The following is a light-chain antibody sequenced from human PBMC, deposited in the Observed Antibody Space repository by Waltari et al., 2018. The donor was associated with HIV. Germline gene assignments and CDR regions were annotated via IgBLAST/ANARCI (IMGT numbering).Light chain of an antibody. CDR3: QQYNSYSDT. CDR2: EAS. CDR1: QSMSTW. Sequence: DTQLTQSPSTLPASVGDTVTITCRASQSMSTWLAWYQQKPGKAPKLLIYEASNLENGVPSRFSGSGSGTEITLTISSLQPEDFATNYCQQYNSYSDTFGQGTKLEI. J-gene: IGKJ2*01. V-gene: IGKV1-5*03.